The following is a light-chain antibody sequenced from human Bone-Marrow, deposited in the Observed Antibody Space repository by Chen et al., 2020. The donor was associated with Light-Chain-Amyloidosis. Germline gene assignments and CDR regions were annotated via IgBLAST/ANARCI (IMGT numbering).Light chain of an antibody. CDR2: EVT. CDR3: CSYAGDSTLL. J-gene: IGLJ2*01. Sequence: QAALTQPASVAGVPGQSIHISRTGTSSNVWGLKLFSWYQQHPGKAPKLIFYEVTKRPSGVSNRFSAFKSGNTASLTISGLQTEDEADYYCCSYAGDSTLLFGGGTKLTVL. V-gene: IGLV2-23*02. CDR1: SSNVWGLKL.